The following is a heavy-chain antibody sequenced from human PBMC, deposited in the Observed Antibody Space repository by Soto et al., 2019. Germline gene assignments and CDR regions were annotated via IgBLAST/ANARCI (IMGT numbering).Heavy chain of an antibody. V-gene: IGHV1-46*03. D-gene: IGHD5-12*01. J-gene: IGHJ4*02. CDR3: ARVEYRGHDSHYFDY. CDR2: IHPSGGST. Sequence: QVQLVQSGAEVKKPGASVKLSCKASGYTFTSYYMHWVRQAPGQGLEWMGIIHPSGGSTSYAQKFQGRVTMTRDTSTSTVYMELSSLRSEDTAVYYCARVEYRGHDSHYFDYWGQGTLVTVSA. CDR1: GYTFTSYY.